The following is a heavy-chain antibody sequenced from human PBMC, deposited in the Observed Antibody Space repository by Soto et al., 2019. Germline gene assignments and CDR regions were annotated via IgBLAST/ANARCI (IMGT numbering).Heavy chain of an antibody. CDR2: INPSGGST. V-gene: IGHV1-46*01. Sequence: ASVKVSCKASGYTFTSYYMHWVRQAPGQGLEWMGIINPSGGSTSYAQKLQGRVTMTTDTSTSTAYMALRSLRSDDTAVYYCAREGSAPYYYYGMDVWGQGTTVTVSS. CDR3: AREGSAPYYYYGMDV. CDR1: GYTFTSYY. J-gene: IGHJ6*02. D-gene: IGHD6-19*01.